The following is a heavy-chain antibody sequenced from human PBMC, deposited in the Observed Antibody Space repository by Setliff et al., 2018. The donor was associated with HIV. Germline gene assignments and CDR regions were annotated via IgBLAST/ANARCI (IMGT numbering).Heavy chain of an antibody. CDR3: ARGLKGGGYYFDS. CDR1: GDSISGYY. Sequence: PSETLSLTCTVSGDSISGYYWSWVRQPPGKGLEWIGYVYYSGSTNYNPSLKSRVTLSFDTSKNNFSLNLNSVTATDTAVYYCARGLKGGGYYFDSWGQGTLVTVSS. V-gene: IGHV4-59*01. J-gene: IGHJ4*02. D-gene: IGHD1-26*01. CDR2: VYYSGST.